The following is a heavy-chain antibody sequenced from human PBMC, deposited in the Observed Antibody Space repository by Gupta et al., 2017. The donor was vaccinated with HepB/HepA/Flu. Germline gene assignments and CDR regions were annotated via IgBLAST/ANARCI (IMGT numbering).Heavy chain of an antibody. CDR2: IYHSGST. D-gene: IGHD3-22*01. Sequence: QVQLQESGPGLVKPSGTLSLTCAVSSDSISNNYWWSWVRQPPGKGLEWIGEIYHSGSTNYNPSLKSRVTMSVDKSKNQFSLRLSSVTAADTAVYYCATASNGYYYEGPHFDYWGQGTLVTVSS. V-gene: IGHV4-4*02. J-gene: IGHJ4*02. CDR1: SDSISNNYW. CDR3: ATASNGYYYEGPHFDY.